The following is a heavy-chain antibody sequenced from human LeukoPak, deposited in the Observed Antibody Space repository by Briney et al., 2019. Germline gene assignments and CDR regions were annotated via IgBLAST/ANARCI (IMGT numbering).Heavy chain of an antibody. CDR1: GFTFSGSV. Sequence: GGSLRLSCAASGFTFSGSVIHWVRQAPGKGLEWVGRIRSKLNKYATAYGESMKGRVTVSRDDSENTAFLQMNSLKSEDTAVYYCARHDYGRIAFDIWGRGTVVTVSS. CDR3: ARHDYGRIAFDI. D-gene: IGHD4-17*01. J-gene: IGHJ3*02. V-gene: IGHV3-73*01. CDR2: IRSKLNKYAT.